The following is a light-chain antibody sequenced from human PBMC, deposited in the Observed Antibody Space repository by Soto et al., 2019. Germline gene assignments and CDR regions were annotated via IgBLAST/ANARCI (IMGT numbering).Light chain of an antibody. CDR3: QQYGSSPLT. Sequence: EIVLTQSPGTLSLSPGERATLSCRASQSVSSSFLAWYQQKPGQPPRLLIYGASCRATGIPDRFSGSGSGADFTLTISRLEPEDVAVYYCQQYGSSPLTFGGATKVEFK. CDR2: GAS. J-gene: IGKJ4*01. CDR1: QSVSSSF. V-gene: IGKV3-20*01.